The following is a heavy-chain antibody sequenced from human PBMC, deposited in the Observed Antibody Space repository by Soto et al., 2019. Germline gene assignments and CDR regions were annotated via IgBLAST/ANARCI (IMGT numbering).Heavy chain of an antibody. Sequence: PSETLSLTCSVSGGSLFGDYCTWIRQPAGGGLEWIGRINIAGNTNYNPSLKSRVTMSVDPSRKHFSLSLSSISAADTATYFCARARRLENWFDPWGPGIQVTVS. V-gene: IGHV4-4*07. CDR3: ARARRLENWFDP. J-gene: IGHJ5*02. D-gene: IGHD5-12*01. CDR1: GGSLFGDY. CDR2: INIAGNT.